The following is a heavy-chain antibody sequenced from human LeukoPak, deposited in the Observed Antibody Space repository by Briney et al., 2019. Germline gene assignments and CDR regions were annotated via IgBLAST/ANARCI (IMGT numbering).Heavy chain of an antibody. CDR3: ARHGNRYYYGSGSQYAFDI. CDR2: IYYSGST. J-gene: IGHJ3*02. Sequence: SETLSLTCAVSGGSINSHYWGWIRQPPGKGLEWIGYIYYSGSTNYNPSLKSRVSISVDTSKNQFSLKLSSVTAADTAVYYCARHGNRYYYGSGSQYAFDIWGQGTMVTVSS. D-gene: IGHD3-10*01. V-gene: IGHV4-59*08. CDR1: GGSINSHY.